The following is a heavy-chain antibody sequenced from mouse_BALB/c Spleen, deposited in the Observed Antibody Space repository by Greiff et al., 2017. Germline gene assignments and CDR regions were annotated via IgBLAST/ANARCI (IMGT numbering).Heavy chain of an antibody. CDR2: ISSGGSYT. D-gene: IGHD1-1*02. CDR3: TRDAGGGGGGVGGGGGGGGGGGGGGGGGGGGGGGGGG. V-gene: IGHV5-6-4*01. Sequence: DVMLVESGGGLVKPGGSLKLSCAASGFTFSSYTMSWVRQTPEKRLEWVATISSGGSYTYYPDSVKGRFTISRDNAKNTLYLQMSSLKSEDTAMYYCTRDAGGGGGGVGGGGGGGGGGGGGGGGGGGGGGGGGGGGA. CDR1: GFTFSSYT. J-gene: IGHJ1*01.